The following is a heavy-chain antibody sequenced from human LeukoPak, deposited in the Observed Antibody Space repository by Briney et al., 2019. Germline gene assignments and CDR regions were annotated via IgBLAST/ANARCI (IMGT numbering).Heavy chain of an antibody. V-gene: IGHV4-38-2*02. J-gene: IGHJ6*03. CDR1: SYSINSGYY. Sequence: TSETLSLTCTVSSYSINSGYYWGWIRQAPGKGLEWIGSIYHGGSTYYNSSLKSRVTISVDTSKNQFSLKLSSVTAADTAVYYCARCLVGSGSYPYYMDVWGKGTTVTVSS. D-gene: IGHD3-10*01. CDR2: IYHGGST. CDR3: ARCLVGSGSYPYYMDV.